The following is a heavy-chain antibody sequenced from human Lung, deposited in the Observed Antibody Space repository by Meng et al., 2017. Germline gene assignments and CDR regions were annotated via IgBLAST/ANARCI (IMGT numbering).Heavy chain of an antibody. CDR2: IDPGNGNR. D-gene: IGHD6-19*01. CDR3: ARDRQWLFDY. CDR1: GYTFTTYG. Sequence: QVHLVQSGLEVKKPGASVKVSCKASGYTFTTYGISWLRQAPGRGLEWMGWIDPGNGNRDFAEKFQDRLTMSNDTSSSTVYMELTRLTSDDTAVYYCARDRQWLFDYWGQGALVTVSS. J-gene: IGHJ4*02. V-gene: IGHV1-18*01.